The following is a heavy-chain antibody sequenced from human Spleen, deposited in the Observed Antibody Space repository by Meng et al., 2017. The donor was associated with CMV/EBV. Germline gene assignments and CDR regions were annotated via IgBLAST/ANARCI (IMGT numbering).Heavy chain of an antibody. Sequence: LRLSCAASGCTVTSKHMSWVRQATGKGLEWVSAIYSGGTTYYADSVKGRFTISRDNSKNMLYLQMNSLRAEDTAVYYCAIDHLGEFDPWGQGTLVTVSS. V-gene: IGHV3-53*01. J-gene: IGHJ5*02. CDR3: AIDHLGEFDP. CDR2: IYSGGTT. CDR1: GCTVTSKH. D-gene: IGHD3-16*01.